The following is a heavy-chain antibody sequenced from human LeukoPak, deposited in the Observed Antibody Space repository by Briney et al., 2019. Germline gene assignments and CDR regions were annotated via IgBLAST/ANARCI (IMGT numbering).Heavy chain of an antibody. V-gene: IGHV4-59*01. Sequence: SETLSLTCTVPGGSISSYSWSWIRQPPGKGLEWIGYIYYSGSTNYNPSLKSRVTISLDTSKNQFSLKLSSVTAADTAVYYCARGQAHRYSGSLSDAFDIWGQGTMVTVSS. J-gene: IGHJ3*02. D-gene: IGHD1-26*01. CDR3: ARGQAHRYSGSLSDAFDI. CDR1: GGSISSYS. CDR2: IYYSGST.